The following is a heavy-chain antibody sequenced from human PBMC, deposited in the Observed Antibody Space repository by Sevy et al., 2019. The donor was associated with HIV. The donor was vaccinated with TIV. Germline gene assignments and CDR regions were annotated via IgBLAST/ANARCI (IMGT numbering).Heavy chain of an antibody. CDR3: ARVRYKYGSYYFDY. CDR1: GFTFSDYY. V-gene: IGHV3-11*06. CDR2: ISTSRTYT. Sequence: GGSLRLSCSASGFTFSDYYMSWIRQAPGKGLEWVSYISTSRTYTNHADSVKGRFTISRDNANNSLYLQMNSLRAEDTAVYFCARVRYKYGSYYFDYWGQGTLVTVSS. D-gene: IGHD5-18*01. J-gene: IGHJ4*02.